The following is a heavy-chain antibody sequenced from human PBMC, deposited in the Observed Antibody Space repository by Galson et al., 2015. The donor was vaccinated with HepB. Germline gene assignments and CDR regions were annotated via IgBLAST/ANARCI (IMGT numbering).Heavy chain of an antibody. Sequence: SVKVSWKASGFTFTSSAVQWVRQARGQRLEWIGWIVVGSGNTNYAQKFQERVTITRDMSTSTAYMELSSLRSEDTAVYYCAADKSLWFRREDWYFDLWGRGTLVTVSS. V-gene: IGHV1-58*01. D-gene: IGHD3-10*01. J-gene: IGHJ2*01. CDR3: AADKSLWFRREDWYFDL. CDR2: IVVGSGNT. CDR1: GFTFTSSA.